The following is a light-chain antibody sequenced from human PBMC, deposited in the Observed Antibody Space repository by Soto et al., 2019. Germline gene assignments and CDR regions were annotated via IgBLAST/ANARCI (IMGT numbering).Light chain of an antibody. V-gene: IGKV3-20*01. CDR2: GAS. J-gene: IGKJ4*01. CDR3: QQYGSSPLT. Sequence: EIVLTQSPGTLSLSPGERATLSCRASQSVSSSYLAWYQQKPGQAPRLLIYGASSRATGIPGRFSGSGSGTDFTLTLSRLEPEDFAVYYCQQYGSSPLTFGGGTKVDIK. CDR1: QSVSSSY.